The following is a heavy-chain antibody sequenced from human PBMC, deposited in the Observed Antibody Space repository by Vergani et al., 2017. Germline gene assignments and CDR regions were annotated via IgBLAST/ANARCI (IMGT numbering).Heavy chain of an antibody. V-gene: IGHV3-48*01. CDR2: VSTGTKSQ. D-gene: IGHD2-2*01. CDR3: AXEYSSTSGRAFDF. Sequence: QLVESGGGWVQPGGSLRLSCVVSGFDFSSYIMNWVRQAPGKGQEWVSFVSTGTKSQSYAESVKGRFTISRDSAKNSLYLQMDSLRAEDTAVYYCAXEYSSTSGRAFDFWGQGTKVTVSS. CDR1: GFDFSSYI. J-gene: IGHJ3*01.